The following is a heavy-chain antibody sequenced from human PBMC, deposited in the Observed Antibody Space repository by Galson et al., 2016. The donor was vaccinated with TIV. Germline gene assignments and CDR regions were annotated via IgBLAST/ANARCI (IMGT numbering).Heavy chain of an antibody. J-gene: IGHJ5*02. CDR2: ISVSLGST. CDR1: GFIFSDYA. V-gene: IGHV3-23*01. CDR3: AKEGRGVFNWFDP. Sequence: SLRLSCAASGFIFSDYAMSWVRQAPGRGLEWVSAISVSLGSTHYADSVRGRFTIPSDDSKNTLYLEMRSLTVEDTATYYCAKEGRGVFNWFDPWGPGTLVTVSS. D-gene: IGHD3-10*01.